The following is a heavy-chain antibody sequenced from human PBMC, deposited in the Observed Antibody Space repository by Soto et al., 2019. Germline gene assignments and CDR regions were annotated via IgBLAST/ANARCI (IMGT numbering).Heavy chain of an antibody. CDR2: IIPMFGAT. V-gene: IGHV1-69*13. Sequence: SVKVSCKASGYTFTGNYLHWVRQAPGQGPEWMGGIIPMFGATNYAQRFQGGVTITADGSTTTVHMDLNSLTSEDTAVYYCARPTGYFDFWNGYPPFDFWGQGTLVTVSS. J-gene: IGHJ4*02. CDR1: GYTFTGNY. D-gene: IGHD3-3*01. CDR3: ARPTGYFDFWNGYPPFDF.